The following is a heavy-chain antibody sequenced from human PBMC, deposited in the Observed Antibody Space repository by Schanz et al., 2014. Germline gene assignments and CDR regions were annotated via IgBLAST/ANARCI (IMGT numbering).Heavy chain of an antibody. J-gene: IGHJ5*02. D-gene: IGHD2-2*01. CDR3: ARELCSSTTCYVRYDP. Sequence: QVQLQESGPGLVKPSETLSLTCTVSGDSISGYYWNWIRQPPGKGLEWIAYIYYSGSTSYKPSLKTRVTISGDAAKNQVSLKLSSVTAADTAVYYCARELCSSTTCYVRYDPWGQGTLVTVSS. V-gene: IGHV4-59*01. CDR2: IYYSGST. CDR1: GDSISGYY.